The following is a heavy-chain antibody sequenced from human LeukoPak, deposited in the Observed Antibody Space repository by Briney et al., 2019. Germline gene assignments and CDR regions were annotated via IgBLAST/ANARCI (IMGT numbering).Heavy chain of an antibody. D-gene: IGHD2-21*02. CDR1: GFTFSSYG. CDR2: ISGSGGST. J-gene: IGHJ4*02. V-gene: IGHV3-23*01. Sequence: GGSLRLSCAASGFTFSSYGMSWVRQAPGKGLEWVSAISGSGGSTYYADSVKGRFTISRDNSKSTLYLQMNSLRAEDTAVYYCARSGAYCGGDCYHGFDYWGQGTLVTVSS. CDR3: ARSGAYCGGDCYHGFDY.